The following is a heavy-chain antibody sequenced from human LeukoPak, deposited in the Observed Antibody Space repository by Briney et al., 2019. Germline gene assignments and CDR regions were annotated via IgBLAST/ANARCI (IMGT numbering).Heavy chain of an antibody. CDR2: IYYSGST. CDR1: GGSINSHY. Sequence: PSETLSLTCTVPGGSINSHYWSWIRQPPGKGLEWIGYIYYSGSTKYNPSLKSRVTISVDPSTTQFSLRLNSVTAAGTAVYYCARFDQQLVEGAIAYYDYYYMDVWGKGTTVTVSS. CDR3: ARFDQQLVEGAIAYYDYYYMDV. D-gene: IGHD6-13*01. V-gene: IGHV4-59*11. J-gene: IGHJ6*03.